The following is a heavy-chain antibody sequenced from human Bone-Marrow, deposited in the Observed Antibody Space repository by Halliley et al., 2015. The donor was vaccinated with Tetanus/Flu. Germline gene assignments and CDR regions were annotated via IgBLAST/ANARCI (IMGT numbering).Heavy chain of an antibody. J-gene: IGHJ6*02. CDR2: INPDGSST. CDR3: ARVLDTSMLSYYYGLDV. V-gene: IGHV3-74*01. Sequence: RINPDGSSTTYADSVKGRFTVSRDNAKDTVYLQMGSLRDEDAAVYYCARVLDTSMLSYYYGLDVWGQGTTVIVSS. D-gene: IGHD3-10*02.